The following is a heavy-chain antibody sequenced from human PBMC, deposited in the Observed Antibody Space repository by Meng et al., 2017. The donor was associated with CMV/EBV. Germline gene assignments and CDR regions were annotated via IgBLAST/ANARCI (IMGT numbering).Heavy chain of an antibody. D-gene: IGHD3-22*01. V-gene: IGHV4-30-4*08. J-gene: IGHJ4*02. CDR1: GGSISSGDSY. CDR3: ARLSGSGTTSTGYHYAFDS. Sequence: QVSLQEWGPGPVKPSQTLSLTCSVSGGSISSGDSYWSWIRQPPGKGLEWIGYIYYSGTTYYNPSLESRVTISVDTSKNQFSLNLSSVTAADTAVYYCARLSGSGTTSTGYHYAFDSWGQGTLVTVSS. CDR2: IYYSGTT.